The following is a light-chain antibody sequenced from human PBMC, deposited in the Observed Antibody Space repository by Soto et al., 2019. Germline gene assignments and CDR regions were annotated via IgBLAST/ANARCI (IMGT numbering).Light chain of an antibody. CDR2: AAS. CDR3: QEYNSAPTWT. Sequence: DIQMTQSPSSLSASVGDRVTITCRASQGISNYLAWYQQKPGKVPKLLIYAASTLQSGVPSRFSGSGSGTDFTLTISSLQSEDVATYYCQEYNSAPTWTFGQGTKVEIK. J-gene: IGKJ1*01. V-gene: IGKV1-27*01. CDR1: QGISNY.